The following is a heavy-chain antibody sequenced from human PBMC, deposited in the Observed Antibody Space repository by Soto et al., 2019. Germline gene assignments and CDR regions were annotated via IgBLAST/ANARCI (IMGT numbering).Heavy chain of an antibody. D-gene: IGHD3-10*01. V-gene: IGHV3-33*01. CDR1: GFTFSSYG. Sequence: QVQLVESGGGVVQPGRSLRLSCAASGFTFSSYGMHWVRQAPGKGLEWVAVIWYDGSKKYYADSVKGRFTISRDNSKNTLYLQMNSLRAEDTAVYYCARDRGGTFDPWGQGTLVTVSS. J-gene: IGHJ5*02. CDR2: IWYDGSKK. CDR3: ARDRGGTFDP.